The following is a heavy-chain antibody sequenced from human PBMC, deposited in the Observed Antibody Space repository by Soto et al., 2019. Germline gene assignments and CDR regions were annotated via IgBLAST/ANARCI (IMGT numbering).Heavy chain of an antibody. CDR2: IIPIFGTA. CDR3: ARRGTPAAISYYYSGMDV. Sequence: QVQLVQSGAEVKKPGSSVKVSCKASGGTFSSYAISWVRQAPGQGLEWMGGIIPIFGTANYAQKFQGRVTITADESTSTAYMELSSLRSEDTAVYYCARRGTPAAISYYYSGMDVWGQGTTVTVSS. D-gene: IGHD2-2*02. V-gene: IGHV1-69*01. J-gene: IGHJ6*02. CDR1: GGTFSSYA.